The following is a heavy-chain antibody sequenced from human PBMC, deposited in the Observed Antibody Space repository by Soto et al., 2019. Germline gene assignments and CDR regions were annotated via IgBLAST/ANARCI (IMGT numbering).Heavy chain of an antibody. V-gene: IGHV1-24*01. CDR3: ATELVDTAMAQNYYYYMDV. CDR2: FDPEDGET. CDR1: GYTLTELS. Sequence: ASVKVSCKVSGYTLTELSMHWVRQAPGKGLEWMGGFDPEDGETIYAQKFQGRVTMTEDTSTDTAYMELSSLRSEDTAVYYCATELVDTAMAQNYYYYMDVWGKGTTVTVSS. J-gene: IGHJ6*03. D-gene: IGHD5-18*01.